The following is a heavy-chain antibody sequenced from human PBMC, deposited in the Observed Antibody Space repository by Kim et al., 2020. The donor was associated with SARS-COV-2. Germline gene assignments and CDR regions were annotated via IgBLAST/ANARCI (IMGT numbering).Heavy chain of an antibody. CDR2: ISSGGGHT. J-gene: IGHJ4*02. CDR1: GFTFGDYS. CDR3: AKGGSWNYDTFDS. Sequence: GGSLRLSCAATGFTFGDYSMVWIRQAPGKGLEWLSCISSGGGHTNYADSVKGRFTISRDNSNNSVFLQMNSLRGEDTAVYYCAKGGSWNYDTFDSWGQGT. V-gene: IGHV3-11*06. D-gene: IGHD1-7*01.